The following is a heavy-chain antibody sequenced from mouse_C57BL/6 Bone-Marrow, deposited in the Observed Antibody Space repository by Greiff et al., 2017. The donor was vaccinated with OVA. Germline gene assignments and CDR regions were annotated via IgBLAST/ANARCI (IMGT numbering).Heavy chain of an antibody. D-gene: IGHD1-2*01. CDR1: GYTFTSYW. J-gene: IGHJ1*03. CDR3: ARAPITTAWFDG. CDR2: IHPNSGST. V-gene: IGHV1-64*01. Sequence: QVQLQQPGAELVKPGASVKLSCKASGYTFTSYWMHWVKQRPGQSLEWIGMIHPNSGSTNYNEKFKSKATLTVDKSSSTAYMQLSSLTSEDSAVYYCARAPITTAWFDGWGTGTTVTVSS.